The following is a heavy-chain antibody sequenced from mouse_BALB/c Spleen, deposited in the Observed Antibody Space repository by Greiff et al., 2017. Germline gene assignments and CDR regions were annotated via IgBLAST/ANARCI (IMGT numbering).Heavy chain of an antibody. CDR1: GYTFTSYW. J-gene: IGHJ2*01. V-gene: IGHV1-7*01. D-gene: IGHD3-1*01. Sequence: VQLQQSGAELAKPGASVKMSCKASGYTFTSYWMHWVKQRPGQGLEWIGYINPSTGYTEYNQKFKDHATLTADKSSSTAYMQLSSLTSEDSAVYYCARQLGLQDFDYWGQGTTLTVSS. CDR3: ARQLGLQDFDY. CDR2: INPSTGYT.